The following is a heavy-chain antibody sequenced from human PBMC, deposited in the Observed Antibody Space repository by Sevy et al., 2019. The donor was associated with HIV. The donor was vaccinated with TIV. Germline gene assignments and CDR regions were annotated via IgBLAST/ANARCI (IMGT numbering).Heavy chain of an antibody. D-gene: IGHD4-17*01. Sequence: GGSLRLSCAASGFTFSSYWMSWVRQAPGKGLEWVANIKQDGSEKYYVDSVKGRFTISRDNAKNSLYLQMNSLRAEDTAVYYCAREAYGDYWEYYYYYYGMDVWGQGTTVTVSS. V-gene: IGHV3-7*01. CDR2: IKQDGSEK. CDR3: AREAYGDYWEYYYYYYGMDV. CDR1: GFTFSSYW. J-gene: IGHJ6*02.